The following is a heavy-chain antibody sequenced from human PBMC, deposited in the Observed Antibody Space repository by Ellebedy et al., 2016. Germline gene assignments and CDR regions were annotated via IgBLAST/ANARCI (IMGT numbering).Heavy chain of an antibody. CDR3: ARGGIWFGELTTYTGFDP. CDR1: GYPLINYD. Sequence: ASVKVSXXASGYPLINYDFTWVRQAPGQGLEWVGGTDSTNYPQKFQGRVTMSTDRSTRTVYMELRSLRSDDTAVYYCARGGIWFGELTTYTGFDPWGQGTLVTVSS. J-gene: IGHJ5*02. D-gene: IGHD3-10*01. V-gene: IGHV1-18*01. CDR2: TDST.